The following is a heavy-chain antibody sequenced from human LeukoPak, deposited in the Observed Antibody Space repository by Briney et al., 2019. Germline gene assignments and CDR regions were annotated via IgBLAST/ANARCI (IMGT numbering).Heavy chain of an antibody. J-gene: IGHJ4*02. CDR1: GGSISSGGYY. CDR2: IYYSGST. CDR3: ARGRFHCSSTSCYPLTFDY. D-gene: IGHD2-2*01. V-gene: IGHV4-61*08. Sequence: SETLSLTCTVSGGSISSGGYYWSWIRQHPGKGLEWIGYIYYSGSTNYNPSLKSRVTISVDTSKNQFSLKLSSVTAADTAVYYCARGRFHCSSTSCYPLTFDYWGQGTLVTVSS.